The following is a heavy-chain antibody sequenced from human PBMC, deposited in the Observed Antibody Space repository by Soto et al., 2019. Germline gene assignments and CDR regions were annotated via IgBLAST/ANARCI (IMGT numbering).Heavy chain of an antibody. J-gene: IGHJ5*02. CDR3: ATVTGRHCSGSSCYGSNWFDP. CDR1: GGSVRSGGSY. V-gene: IGHV4-31*03. D-gene: IGHD2-2*01. CDR2: ISYSGST. Sequence: QVQLQESGPGLVKPSQTLSLTCTVSGGSVRSGGSYWGWIRQHPGRGLEWIGYISYSGSTYYKPSLKSRIIISVDTSKNQSSLRLTSVTAADTALYYCATVTGRHCSGSSCYGSNWFDPWGQGTLVTVSS.